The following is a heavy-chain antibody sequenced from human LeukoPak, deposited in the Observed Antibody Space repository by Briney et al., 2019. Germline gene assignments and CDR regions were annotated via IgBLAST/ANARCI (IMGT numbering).Heavy chain of an antibody. Sequence: AGSLRLSCAASGFTFSNYGMHWVRQSPGKGFEWLAVMAYDGTHERYGDSVKGRFTIPRDNSKNMVYLQMNSLRAEDTALYYCAKEMTKTADDNFAFDDWGQGTMVAVSS. J-gene: IGHJ3*01. CDR3: AKEMTKTADDNFAFDD. CDR1: GFTFSNYG. D-gene: IGHD4-11*01. CDR2: MAYDGTHE. V-gene: IGHV3-30*18.